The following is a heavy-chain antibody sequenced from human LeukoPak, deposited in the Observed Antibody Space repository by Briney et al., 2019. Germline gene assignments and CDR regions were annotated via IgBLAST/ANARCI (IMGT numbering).Heavy chain of an antibody. CDR1: GYTFTSYG. J-gene: IGHJ4*02. CDR2: ISAYNGNT. D-gene: IGHD3-10*01. CDR3: ARDPPMVRGVIIPSYYFDY. Sequence: ASVKVSCKASGYTFTSYGISWVRQAPGQGLEWMGWISAYNGNTNYAQKLQGRVTMTTDTSTSTAYMELRSLRSDDTAVYYCARDPPMVRGVIIPSYYFDYWGQGTLVTVSS. V-gene: IGHV1-18*01.